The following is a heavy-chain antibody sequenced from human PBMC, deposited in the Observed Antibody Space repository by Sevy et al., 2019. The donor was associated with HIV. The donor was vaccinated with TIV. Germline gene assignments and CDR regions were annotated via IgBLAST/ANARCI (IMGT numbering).Heavy chain of an antibody. V-gene: IGHV3-30*04. J-gene: IGHJ4*02. Sequence: GGSLRLSCAASGFTFSNYAMHWVRQAPGKGLEWVALISYDGSNKYYADPVKGRFTTSKDNSTNKLYLQMNSLRAEATAVYYCARGSYYDFWSFDGEIDYWGQGALVTVSS. CDR3: ARGSYYDFWSFDGEIDY. CDR2: ISYDGSNK. D-gene: IGHD3-3*01. CDR1: GFTFSNYA.